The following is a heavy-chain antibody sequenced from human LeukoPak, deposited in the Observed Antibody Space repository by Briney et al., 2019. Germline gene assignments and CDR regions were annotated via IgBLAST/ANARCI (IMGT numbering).Heavy chain of an antibody. CDR2: MNPNSGDT. Sequence: GDSVKVSCKASGYTFTSYDINWVRQAAGQGLEWMGWMNPNSGDTGYVEKFQGRVTMTRDTSITTAYMELSSLRSEDTAVYYCTGSGFGGGVHFDYWGQGTPFTVSS. V-gene: IGHV1-8*01. CDR1: GYTFTSYD. CDR3: TGSGFGGGVHFDY. D-gene: IGHD3-16*01. J-gene: IGHJ4*02.